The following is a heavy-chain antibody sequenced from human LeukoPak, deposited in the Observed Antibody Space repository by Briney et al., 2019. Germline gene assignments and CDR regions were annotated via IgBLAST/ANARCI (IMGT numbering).Heavy chain of an antibody. CDR1: GGSFSGYY. V-gene: IGHV4-34*01. Sequence: PSETLSLTCAVYGGSFSGYYWSWIRQPPGKGLEWIGEMNHSGSTNYIPSLKSRVTISVDTSKNQFSLKLSSVTAADTAVYYCARGVGVYSNYPTYYYYYYMDVWGKGTTVTASS. CDR3: ARGVGVYSNYPTYYYYYYMDV. J-gene: IGHJ6*03. CDR2: MNHSGST. D-gene: IGHD4-11*01.